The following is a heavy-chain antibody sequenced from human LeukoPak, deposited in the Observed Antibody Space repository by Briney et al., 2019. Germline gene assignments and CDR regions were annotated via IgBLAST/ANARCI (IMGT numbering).Heavy chain of an antibody. CDR3: ARKRVAVAGTHYFDY. D-gene: IGHD6-19*01. Sequence: SETLSLTCTVSAGSISSYYWGWIRQPPGKGLEWIGSIYSSGNTNDNPSLKSRLTISVNTSKNQFSLKLTSVTAADTAVYYCARKRVAVAGTHYFDYWGQGTLVTVSS. J-gene: IGHJ4*02. CDR2: IYSSGNT. V-gene: IGHV4-59*08. CDR1: AGSISSYY.